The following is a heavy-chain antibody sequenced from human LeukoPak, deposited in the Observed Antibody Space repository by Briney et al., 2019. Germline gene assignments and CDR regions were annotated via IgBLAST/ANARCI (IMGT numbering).Heavy chain of an antibody. CDR2: INNNGNVN. J-gene: IGHJ6*02. CDR3: ARGGGLDV. D-gene: IGHD3-16*01. CDR1: GFTFSSYW. V-gene: IGHV3-7*03. Sequence: GGSLILSCAASGFTFSSYWMNWARQAPGKGLEWVASINNNGNVNYYVDSVKGRFTISRDNAKNSLYLQMSNLRAEDTAVYFCARGGGLDVWGQGATVTVSS.